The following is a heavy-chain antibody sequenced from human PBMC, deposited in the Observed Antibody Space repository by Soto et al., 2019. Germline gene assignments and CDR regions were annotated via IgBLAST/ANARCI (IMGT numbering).Heavy chain of an antibody. D-gene: IGHD6-25*01. Sequence: QVQLVESGGDLVKRGGSLGLSCAASGYTFSDYYMSWIRQAPGKGLEWISYIDTRSTKIYYADSVKGRFTISRDNAKNSVYLEMKSLRDEDTAVYYCSSHYDMWSGYLSPVDYWGQGTLVTVSS. V-gene: IGHV3-11*01. CDR2: IDTRSTKI. CDR3: SSHYDMWSGYLSPVDY. CDR1: GYTFSDYY. J-gene: IGHJ4*02.